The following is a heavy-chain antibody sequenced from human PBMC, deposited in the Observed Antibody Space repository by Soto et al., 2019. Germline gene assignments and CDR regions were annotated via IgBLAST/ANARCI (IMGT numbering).Heavy chain of an antibody. CDR3: ARDKPYYYYMDV. J-gene: IGHJ6*03. CDR1: EFTVSSNY. Sequence: GGSLRISCAASEFTVSSNYMSWVRQAPGKGLEWVSVIYSGGSTYYADSVKGRFTISRHNSKNTLYLQMNSLRAEDTAVYYCARDKPYYYYMDVWGKGTTVTVSS. V-gene: IGHV3-53*04. CDR2: IYSGGST.